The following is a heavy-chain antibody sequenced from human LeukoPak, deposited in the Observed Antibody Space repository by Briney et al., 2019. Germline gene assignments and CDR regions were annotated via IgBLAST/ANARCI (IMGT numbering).Heavy chain of an antibody. Sequence: SETLSLTCSVSGASINSHYWTWIRQPAGKGLEWIGRIYISGSTNYSPSLKCRVTMSVDTSKNQFSLNLISVTAADTAVYYCARALNPLPGTYYFDYWGQGTLVTVSS. J-gene: IGHJ4*02. CDR2: IYISGST. V-gene: IGHV4-4*07. D-gene: IGHD2-15*01. CDR1: GASINSHY. CDR3: ARALNPLPGTYYFDY.